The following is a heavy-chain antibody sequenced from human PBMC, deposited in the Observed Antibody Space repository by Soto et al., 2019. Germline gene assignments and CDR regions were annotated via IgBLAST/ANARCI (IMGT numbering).Heavy chain of an antibody. D-gene: IGHD2-2*01. CDR1: GFTFSSYS. CDR3: ARDMSPADKRHCYDY. Sequence: EVQLVESGGGLVQPGGSLRLSCAASGFTFSSYSMNWVRQAPGKRLEWVSSISSSSSYIYYADSVKGRFTISTDNAKNCLYLQMNSLRADDTAVYYCARDMSPADKRHCYDYWGQRTLITVSS. J-gene: IGHJ4*02. CDR2: ISSSSSYI. V-gene: IGHV3-21*01.